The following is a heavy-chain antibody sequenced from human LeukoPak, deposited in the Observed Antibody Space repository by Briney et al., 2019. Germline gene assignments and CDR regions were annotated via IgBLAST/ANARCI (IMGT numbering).Heavy chain of an antibody. V-gene: IGHV3-9*01. CDR3: ARDASYYDYVWGTWGNDY. CDR2: ISWKSDRI. CDR1: GFTFDDYA. J-gene: IGHJ4*02. D-gene: IGHD3-16*01. Sequence: PGGSLRLSCAASGFTFDDYAMHWVRQAPGKGLEWVSGISWKSDRIGYADSVKGRFTISRDNAKNSLYLQMNSLRAEDTAVYYCARDASYYDYVWGTWGNDYWGQGTLVTVSS.